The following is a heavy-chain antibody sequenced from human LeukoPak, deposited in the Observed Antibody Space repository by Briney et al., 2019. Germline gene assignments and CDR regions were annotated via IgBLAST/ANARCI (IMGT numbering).Heavy chain of an antibody. V-gene: IGHV3-30-3*01. Sequence: PGGSLRLSCAASGFTFSNYAMHWVRQAPGKGLEWVAVISYDGSNKYYADSVKGRFTISRDNSKNTLYLQVNSLRAEDTAVYYCARDNYGSDYWGQATLVTVSP. CDR2: ISYDGSNK. D-gene: IGHD3-10*01. CDR3: ARDNYGSDY. CDR1: GFTFSNYA. J-gene: IGHJ4*02.